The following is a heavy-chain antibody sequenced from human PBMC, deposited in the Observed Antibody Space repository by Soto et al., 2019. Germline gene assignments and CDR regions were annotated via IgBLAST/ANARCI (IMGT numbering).Heavy chain of an antibody. CDR2: FDPEDGET. V-gene: IGHV1-24*01. CDR1: GYTLTELS. Sequence: ASVKVSCKVSGYTLTELSMHWVRQAPGKGLEWMGGFDPEDGETIYAQKFQGRVTLTTDTSTNTAYMELRSLRSGDTAMYFCARVGPSREVPYPFEYWGQGTLVTVSS. D-gene: IGHD1-26*01. J-gene: IGHJ4*02. CDR3: ARVGPSREVPYPFEY.